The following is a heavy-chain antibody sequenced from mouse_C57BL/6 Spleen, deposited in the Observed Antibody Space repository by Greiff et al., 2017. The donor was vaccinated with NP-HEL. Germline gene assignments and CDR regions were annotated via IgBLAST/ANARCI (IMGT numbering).Heavy chain of an antibody. CDR3: TRRGPYYYGSSNWYFDV. CDR1: GYTFTDYE. Sequence: QVQLQQSGAELVRPGASVTLSCKASGYTFTDYEMHWVKQTPVHGLEWIGAIDPETGGTAYNQKFKGKAILTADKSSSTAYMELRSLTSDDSAVYYCTRRGPYYYGSSNWYFDVWGTGTTVTVSS. V-gene: IGHV1-15*01. D-gene: IGHD1-1*01. J-gene: IGHJ1*03. CDR2: IDPETGGT.